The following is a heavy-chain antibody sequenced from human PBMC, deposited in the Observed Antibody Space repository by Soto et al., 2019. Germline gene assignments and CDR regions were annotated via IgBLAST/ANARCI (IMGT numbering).Heavy chain of an antibody. D-gene: IGHD4-17*01. CDR1: GGSISSGGYY. CDR3: ARDKATDGPDYGGNSPSNWFDP. J-gene: IGHJ5*02. CDR2: IYYSGST. V-gene: IGHV4-31*03. Sequence: TSETLSLTCTVSGGSISSGGYYWSWIRQHPGKGLEWIGYIYYSGSTYYNPSLKSRVTISVDTSKNQFSLKLSSVTAADTAVYYCARDKATDGPDYGGNSPSNWFDPWGQGTLVTVSS.